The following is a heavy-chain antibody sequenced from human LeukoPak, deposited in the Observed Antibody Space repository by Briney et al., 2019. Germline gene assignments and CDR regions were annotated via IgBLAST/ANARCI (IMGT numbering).Heavy chain of an antibody. D-gene: IGHD3-22*01. Sequence: SVKVSCKASGGTFSSYAIIWVRQAPGQGLEWMGGIIPIFGTANYAQKFQGRVTITTDESTSTAYMELSSLRSEDTAVYYCARGGTYYYDSSGYAFDIWGQGTMVTVSS. CDR2: IIPIFGTA. J-gene: IGHJ3*02. CDR1: GGTFSSYA. V-gene: IGHV1-69*05. CDR3: ARGGTYYYDSSGYAFDI.